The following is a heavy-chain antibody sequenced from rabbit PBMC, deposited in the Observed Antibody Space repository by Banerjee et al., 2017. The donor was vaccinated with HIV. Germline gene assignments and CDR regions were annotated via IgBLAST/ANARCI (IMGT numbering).Heavy chain of an antibody. CDR1: GIDFSSYYY. Sequence: QSLEESGGGLVQPEGSLTLTCKASGIDFSSYYYMCWVRQAPGKGLEWIACIYAGGGSAFYASWAKGRFTISKTSSTTATLQMTSLTAADTAAYFCARGVGYVGSGYAWALGLWGPGTLVTVS. CDR2: IYAGGGSA. V-gene: IGHV1S40*01. J-gene: IGHJ4*01. CDR3: ARGVGYVGSGYAWALGL. D-gene: IGHD6-1*01.